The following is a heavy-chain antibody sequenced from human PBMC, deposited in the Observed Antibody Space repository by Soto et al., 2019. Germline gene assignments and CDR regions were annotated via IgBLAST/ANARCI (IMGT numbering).Heavy chain of an antibody. Sequence: VEGGTFVGYDGSWISKTQGKGLEWIGEINHSGSTNYNPSLKSRVTISVDTSKNQFSLKLSSVTAADTAVYYCARVLEDYDCWSGYVNGSASLGKGTLVPVTS. CDR3: ARVLEDYDCWSGYVNGSAS. CDR2: INHSGST. V-gene: IGHV4-34*01. CDR1: GGTFVGYD. J-gene: IGHJ5*02. D-gene: IGHD3-3*01.